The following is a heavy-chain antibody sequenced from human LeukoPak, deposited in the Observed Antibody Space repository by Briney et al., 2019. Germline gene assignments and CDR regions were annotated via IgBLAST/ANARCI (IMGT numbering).Heavy chain of an antibody. V-gene: IGHV3-7*01. J-gene: IGHJ4*02. CDR1: GFTFSSYS. Sequence: GRSLRLSCAASGFTFSSYSMSWVRQAPGKGLEWVANIKQDGSEKYYVDSVKGRFTISRDNAKNSLYLQMNSLRAEDTAVYYCARLFVAGSFAFDYWGQGTLVTVSS. CDR2: IKQDGSEK. D-gene: IGHD6-19*01. CDR3: ARLFVAGSFAFDY.